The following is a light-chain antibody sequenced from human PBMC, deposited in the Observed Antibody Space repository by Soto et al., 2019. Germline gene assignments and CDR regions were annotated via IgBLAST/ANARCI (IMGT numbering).Light chain of an antibody. CDR1: SSDVGAYNY. CDR3: SSYTTATTRV. Sequence: QSVLNQPASVSGSPGQSITISCTGTSSDVGAYNYVSWYQQHPGKAPKLMIFDVSNRPSGVSNRFSGSKSGNTASLTISGLQAEDEADYYCSSYTTATTRVFGGGTKLTVL. CDR2: DVS. J-gene: IGLJ3*02. V-gene: IGLV2-14*01.